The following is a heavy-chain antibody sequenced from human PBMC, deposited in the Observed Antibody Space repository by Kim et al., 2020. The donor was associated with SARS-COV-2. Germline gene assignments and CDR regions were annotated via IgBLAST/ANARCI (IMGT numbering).Heavy chain of an antibody. CDR2: ISSSSSYI. V-gene: IGHV3-21*01. CDR1: GFTFSSYS. CDR3: ARDPGSGFFDY. J-gene: IGHJ4*02. Sequence: GGSLRLSCAASGFTFSSYSMNWVRQAPGKGLEWVSSISSSSSYIYYADSVKGRFTISRDNAKNSLYLQMSSLRAEDTAVYYCARDPGSGFFDYWGQGTLVTVSS. D-gene: IGHD3-22*01.